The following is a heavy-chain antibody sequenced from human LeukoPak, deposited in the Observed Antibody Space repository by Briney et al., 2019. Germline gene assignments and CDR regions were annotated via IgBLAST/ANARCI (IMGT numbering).Heavy chain of an antibody. CDR2: ISGSGGST. V-gene: IGHV3-23*01. J-gene: IGHJ4*02. D-gene: IGHD3-16*02. Sequence: GGSLRLSCAASGFTFSSYAMSWVRQAPRKGLEWVSAISGSGGSTYYADSVKGRFTISRDNSKNTLYLQMNSLRAEDTAVYYCAKGHKIMITFGGVIENAFDYWGQGTLVTVSS. CDR1: GFTFSSYA. CDR3: AKGHKIMITFGGVIENAFDY.